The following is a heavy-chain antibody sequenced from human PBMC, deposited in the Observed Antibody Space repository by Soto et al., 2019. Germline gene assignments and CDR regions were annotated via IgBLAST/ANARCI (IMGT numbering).Heavy chain of an antibody. CDR3: ARVGTYGYSRYDSFDI. D-gene: IGHD5-18*01. Sequence: ASVKVSCKASGYTFTSYAMHWVRQAPGQRLEWMGWINAGNGNTKYSQKFQGRVTITRDTSASTAYMELSSLRSEDTALYYCARVGTYGYSRYDSFDIWGQGTMVTVSS. CDR1: GYTFTSYA. CDR2: INAGNGNT. V-gene: IGHV1-3*01. J-gene: IGHJ3*02.